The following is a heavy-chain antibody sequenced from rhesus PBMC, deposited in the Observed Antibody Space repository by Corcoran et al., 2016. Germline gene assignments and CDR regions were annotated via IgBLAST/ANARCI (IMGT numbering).Heavy chain of an antibody. D-gene: IGHD3-28*01. J-gene: IGHJ4*01. V-gene: IGHV4S12*01. CDR3: ARGAPAQYYYDSGYLDYFDY. CDR1: GGSISSSNW. Sequence: QVQLQESGPGLVKPSETLSLTCAVSGGSISSSNWWSWIRQPPGKGLGGVGGIYSNTETTNFTPPLKNRVTISKATDKIHFSLKLGSVTAADTAVYYCARGAPAQYYYDSGYLDYFDYWGQGVLVTVSS. CDR2: IYSNTETT.